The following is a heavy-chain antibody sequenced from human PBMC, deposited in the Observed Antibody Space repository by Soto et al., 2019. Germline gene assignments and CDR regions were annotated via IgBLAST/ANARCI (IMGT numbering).Heavy chain of an antibody. CDR1: GGTFSSYA. D-gene: IGHD4-17*01. CDR2: IITSFGTA. J-gene: IGHJ4*02. CDR3: PRDRGYYGVYVRGVGYYDY. V-gene: IGHV1-69*06. Sequence: QVQLVQSGAEVKKPGSSVKVSCKASGGTFSSYAISWVRQAPGQGLEWMGGIITSFGTANYAQKFQGKVTITADKSTGPVYMELSSLRDEDAAAYYCPRDRGYYGVYVRGVGYYDYWGQGTLVTVSS.